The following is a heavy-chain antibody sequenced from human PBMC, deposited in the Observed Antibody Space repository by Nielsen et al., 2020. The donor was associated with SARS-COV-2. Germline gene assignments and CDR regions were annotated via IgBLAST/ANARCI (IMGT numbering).Heavy chain of an antibody. CDR3: ARDIGWKGLYSDY. CDR1: GFTFSSYA. Sequence: SLKISCAASGFTFSSYAMHWVRQAPGKGLEWVAVISYDGSNKYYADSVKGRFTISRDNSKNTLYLQMNSLRAEDTAVYYCARDIGWKGLYSDYWGQGTLVTVSS. CDR2: ISYDGSNK. V-gene: IGHV3-30-3*01. D-gene: IGHD1-1*01. J-gene: IGHJ4*02.